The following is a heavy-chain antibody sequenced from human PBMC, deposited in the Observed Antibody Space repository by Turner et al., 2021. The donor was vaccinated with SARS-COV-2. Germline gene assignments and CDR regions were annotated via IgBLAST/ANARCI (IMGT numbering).Heavy chain of an antibody. CDR2: IRGSGGST. CDR3: AKDEAYYYYYYGMDV. CDR1: GFTFSSYA. J-gene: IGHJ6*02. Sequence: EVQLLESGGGLVQPGGSLRLSCAASGFTFSSYAMSWVRQAPGKGLEWVSAIRGSGGSTYYADSVKGRFTISRDNSKNTLYLQMNSLRAEDTAVYYCAKDEAYYYYYYGMDVWGQGTTVTVSS. V-gene: IGHV3-23*01.